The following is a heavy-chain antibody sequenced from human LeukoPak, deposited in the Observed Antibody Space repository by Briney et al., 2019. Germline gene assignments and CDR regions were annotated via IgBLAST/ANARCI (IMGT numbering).Heavy chain of an antibody. D-gene: IGHD3-3*01. V-gene: IGHV4-34*01. CDR1: GGSFSGYY. J-gene: IGHJ4*02. CDR3: ARGGVNYDFWIGYYYY. Sequence: SETLSLTCAVYGGSFSGYYWSWIRQPPGKGLEWIGAINHSGGTNYNPSLKSGVTISVDTSKTQYPLKLSSVIAADTAVYYCARGGVNYDFWIGYYYYWGQGTLVTVSS. CDR2: INHSGGT.